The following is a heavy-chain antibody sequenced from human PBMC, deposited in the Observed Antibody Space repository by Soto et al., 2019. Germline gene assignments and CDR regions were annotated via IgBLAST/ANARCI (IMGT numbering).Heavy chain of an antibody. Sequence: SETLSLTCTVSGGSISSGGYYWSWIRQHPGKGLEWIGYIYYSGSTYYNPSLKSRVTISVDTSKNQFSLKLSSVTAADTAVYYCASLVPAAPPDYSGYYMDVWGKGTTVTVSS. J-gene: IGHJ6*03. D-gene: IGHD2-2*01. CDR1: GGSISSGGYY. CDR3: ASLVPAAPPDYSGYYMDV. V-gene: IGHV4-31*03. CDR2: IYYSGST.